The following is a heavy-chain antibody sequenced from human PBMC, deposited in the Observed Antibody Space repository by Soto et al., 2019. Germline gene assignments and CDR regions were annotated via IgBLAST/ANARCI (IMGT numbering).Heavy chain of an antibody. CDR3: AKDHYYDSSGYNMPSWAFDI. V-gene: IGHV3-23*01. CDR2: ISGSGGST. Sequence: EVQLLESGGGLVQPGGSLRLSCAASGFTFSSYAMSWVRQAPGKGLEWVSAISGSGGSTYYADPVKGRFTISIDNSKNSLYLQMNSLRAADTAVYYCAKDHYYDSSGYNMPSWAFDIWGQGTMVTVSA. CDR1: GFTFSSYA. J-gene: IGHJ3*02. D-gene: IGHD3-22*01.